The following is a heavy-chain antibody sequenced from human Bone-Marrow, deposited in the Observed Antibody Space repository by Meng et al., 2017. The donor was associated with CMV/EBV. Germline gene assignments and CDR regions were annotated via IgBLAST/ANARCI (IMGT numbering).Heavy chain of an antibody. CDR3: ARVSSKYSGYDFGF. CDR1: GFIFSTYE. CDR2: ISGGGTTI. V-gene: IGHV3-48*03. D-gene: IGHD5-12*01. Sequence: GGSLRLSCTVSGFIFSTYEMNWVRLAPGKGLEWVSYISGGGTTIHYADSVKGRFTISRDNAKNSLYLQMNSLRVEDTATYYCARVSSKYSGYDFGFWGQGTLVTVSS. J-gene: IGHJ4*02.